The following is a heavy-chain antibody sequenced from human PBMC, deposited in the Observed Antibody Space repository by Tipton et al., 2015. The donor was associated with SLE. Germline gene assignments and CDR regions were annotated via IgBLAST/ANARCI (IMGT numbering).Heavy chain of an antibody. CDR2: INHSGST. J-gene: IGHJ6*03. Sequence: TLSLTCALYGGSFSGYYWNWIRQPPGKGLEWIGEINHSGSTNYNPSLKSRVTISVDTSKNQFSLKLSSVTAADTAVYYCARAPGLERSYYYYYYMDVWAKGITVTVSS. CDR3: ARAPGLERSYYYYYYMDV. V-gene: IGHV4-34*01. D-gene: IGHD1-1*01. CDR1: GGSFSGYY.